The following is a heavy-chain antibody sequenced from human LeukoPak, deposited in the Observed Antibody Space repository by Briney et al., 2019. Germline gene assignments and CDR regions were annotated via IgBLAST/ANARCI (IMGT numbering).Heavy chain of an antibody. V-gene: IGHV3-66*02. D-gene: IGHD3-22*01. J-gene: IGHJ4*02. CDR1: GFTVSGNY. CDR3: ARDSSGDYFDY. Sequence: GGSLRLSCVVSGFTVSGNYMSWVRQAPGKGLEWVSVIYSGGSTYYADSVKGRFTISRDNSKNTLSLEMNSLRAEDTAVYYCARDSSGDYFDYWGQGTLVTVSS. CDR2: IYSGGST.